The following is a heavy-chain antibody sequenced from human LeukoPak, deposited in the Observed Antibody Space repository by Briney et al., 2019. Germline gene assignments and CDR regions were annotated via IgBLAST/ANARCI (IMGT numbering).Heavy chain of an antibody. V-gene: IGHV1-24*01. Sequence: ASVKVSCKVSGYTLTELSMHWVRQAPGKGLEWMGGFDPEDGETIYAQKFQGRVTMTEDTSTDTAYVELSSLRSEDTAVYYCATDLRYGDYVQNYWGQGTLVTVSS. J-gene: IGHJ4*02. CDR2: FDPEDGET. CDR1: GYTLTELS. CDR3: ATDLRYGDYVQNY. D-gene: IGHD4-17*01.